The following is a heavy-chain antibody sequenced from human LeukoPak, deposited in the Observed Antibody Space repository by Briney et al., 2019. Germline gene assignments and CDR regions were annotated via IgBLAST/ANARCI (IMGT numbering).Heavy chain of an antibody. D-gene: IGHD3-9*01. Sequence: GASVKVSCKVSGYTLTELSMHWVRQAPGKGLEWMGGFDPEDGETIYAQKFQGRVTMTEDTSTDTAYMELSSLRSEDTAVYYCATGDQGAYYDILTGPQNYYYYGMDVWGQGTTVTVSS. CDR1: GYTLTELS. J-gene: IGHJ6*02. V-gene: IGHV1-24*01. CDR3: ATGDQGAYYDILTGPQNYYYYGMDV. CDR2: FDPEDGET.